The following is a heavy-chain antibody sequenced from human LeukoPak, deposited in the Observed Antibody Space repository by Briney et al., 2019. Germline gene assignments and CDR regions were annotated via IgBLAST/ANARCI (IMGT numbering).Heavy chain of an antibody. V-gene: IGHV1-8*01. D-gene: IGHD6-19*01. J-gene: IGHJ6*02. CDR3: ARAAGGWDLYYYYGMDV. CDR1: GYTFTSYD. CDR2: MNPNSGNT. Sequence: ASVKVSCKASGYTFTSYDINWVRQATGQGLEWMGWMNPNSGNTGYAQKFQGRVTMTRNTSISTAYMELSSLRSEDTAVYYCARAAGGWDLYYYYGMDVWGQGTTVTVSS.